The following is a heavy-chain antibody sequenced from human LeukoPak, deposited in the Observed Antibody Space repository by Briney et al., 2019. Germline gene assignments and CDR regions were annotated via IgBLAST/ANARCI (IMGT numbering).Heavy chain of an antibody. V-gene: IGHV1-8*01. CDR3: ARERVESYNWGDY. J-gene: IGHJ4*02. D-gene: IGHD1-20*01. CDR2: MNPNSGNT. CDR1: GYTFTSYD. Sequence: ASVKVSCKASGYTFTSYDINWVRQATGQGLEWMGWMNPNSGNTGYAQKFQGRVTMTRNTSISTAYMELSRLRSDDTAVYYCARERVESYNWGDYWGQGTLVTVSS.